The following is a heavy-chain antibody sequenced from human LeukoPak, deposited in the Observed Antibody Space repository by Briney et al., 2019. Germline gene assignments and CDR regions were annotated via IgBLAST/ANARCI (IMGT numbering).Heavy chain of an antibody. CDR2: ISGSGTIT. J-gene: IGHJ6*03. CDR1: GFTFSSDA. Sequence: PGGSLRLSCAASGFTFSSDAMTWVRQAPGKGLEWVSTISGSGTITHYAGSVKGRFTISRDNSKNTLYLQMNSLRAEDTAVYYCAKMSAPSYYYMDVWGKGTTVTVSS. V-gene: IGHV3-23*01. CDR3: AKMSAPSYYYMDV. D-gene: IGHD5/OR15-5a*01.